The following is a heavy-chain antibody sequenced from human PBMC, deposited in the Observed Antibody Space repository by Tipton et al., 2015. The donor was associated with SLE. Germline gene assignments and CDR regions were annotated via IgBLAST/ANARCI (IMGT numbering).Heavy chain of an antibody. J-gene: IGHJ3*02. CDR2: IYTSGST. V-gene: IGHV4-61*09. D-gene: IGHD6-13*01. Sequence: TLSLTCTVSGGSISSGSYYWSWIRQPAGKGLEWIGHIYTSGSTNYNPSLKSRVTISVDTSKNQFSLKLSSVTAADTAVYYCAGGIAAAGFAAFDIWGQGTMVTVSS. CDR3: AGGIAAAGFAAFDI. CDR1: GGSISSGSYY.